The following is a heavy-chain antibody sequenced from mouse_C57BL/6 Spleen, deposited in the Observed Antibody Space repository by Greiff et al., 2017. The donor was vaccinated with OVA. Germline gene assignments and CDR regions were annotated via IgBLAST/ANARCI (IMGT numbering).Heavy chain of an antibody. D-gene: IGHD6-1*01. V-gene: IGHV1-82*01. CDR3: ARASGRVYYFDY. CDR2: IYPGDGDT. Sequence: VQLQQSGPELVKPGASVKISCKASGYAFSSSWMNWVKQRPGKGLEWIGRIYPGDGDTNYNGKSKGKATLTADKSSSTAYMQLSSLTSEDSAVYFCARASGRVYYFDYWGQGTTLTVSS. CDR1: GYAFSSSW. J-gene: IGHJ2*01.